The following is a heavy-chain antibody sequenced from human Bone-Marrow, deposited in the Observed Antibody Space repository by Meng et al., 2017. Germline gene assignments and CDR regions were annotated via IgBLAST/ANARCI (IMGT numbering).Heavy chain of an antibody. V-gene: IGHV4-38-2*02. J-gene: IGHJ3*02. CDR2: IYHSGST. Sequence: SETLSLTCTVSGYSISSGYYWGWIRQPPGKGLEWIGSIYHSGSTYYNPSLKSRVTISVDTSKNQFSLKLSSVTAADTAVYYCARDAKILAYCGGDCHYYIAPVFDAFDIWGQGTMVTVSS. D-gene: IGHD2-21*02. CDR3: ARDAKILAYCGGDCHYYIAPVFDAFDI. CDR1: GYSISSGYY.